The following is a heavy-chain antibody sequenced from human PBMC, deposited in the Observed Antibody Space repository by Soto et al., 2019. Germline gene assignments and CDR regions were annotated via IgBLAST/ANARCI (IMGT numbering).Heavy chain of an antibody. D-gene: IGHD1-1*01. CDR2: IYYSGST. CDR3: AREKAGTTLFDY. V-gene: IGHV4-61*01. CDR1: GGSVSSGSYH. J-gene: IGHJ4*02. Sequence: PSETLSLTCTVSGGSVSSGSYHWNWIRQPPGKGLEWIGYIYYSGSTNYNPSLKSRVTISVDTSKNQFSLKLSSATAADTAVYYCAREKAGTTLFDYWGQGTLVTVSS.